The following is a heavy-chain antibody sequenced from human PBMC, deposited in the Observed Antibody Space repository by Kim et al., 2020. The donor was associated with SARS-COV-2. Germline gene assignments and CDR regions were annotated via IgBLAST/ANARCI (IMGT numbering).Heavy chain of an antibody. J-gene: IGHJ6*02. D-gene: IGHD3-3*01. CDR2: ISYDGSNK. CDR1: GFTFSSYD. V-gene: IGHV3-30*18. CDR3: AKFGQIKTNFYYAMDV. Sequence: GGSLRLSCAVSGFTFSSYDMHWVRQAPGKGLEWVAVISYDGSNKHYAEFVKGRFTISRDNSKNTLNLQMNSLRAEDTAVYYCAKFGQIKTNFYYAMDVWGLGTTVTVSS.